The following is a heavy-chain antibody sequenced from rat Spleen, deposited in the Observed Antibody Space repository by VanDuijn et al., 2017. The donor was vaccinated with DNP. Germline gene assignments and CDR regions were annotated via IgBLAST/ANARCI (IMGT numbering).Heavy chain of an antibody. J-gene: IGHJ4*01. D-gene: IGHD1-11*01. V-gene: IGHV2-27*01. CDR2: VQSGGST. Sequence: QVQLKESGPGLVQPSQTLSLTCTVSGFSLTSYHVHWVRQPPGKGLEWRGRVQSGGSTDYNSGHKSRLSISRDTSKSQVFLKMNSLQTEDTATYYCASTLVNYDTYGYYAMDAWGQGTSVTVSS. CDR3: ASTLVNYDTYGYYAMDA. CDR1: GFSLTSYH.